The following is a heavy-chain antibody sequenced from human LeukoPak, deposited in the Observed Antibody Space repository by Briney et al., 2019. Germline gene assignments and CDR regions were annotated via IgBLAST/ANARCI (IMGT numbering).Heavy chain of an antibody. J-gene: IGHJ2*01. Sequence: GGSLRLSCAASGFTFSSYAMSWVRQAPGKGLEWVSAISERGGSTYYADSVKGRFTISRDDSKNTLSLQMNSLRAEDTAVYYCAKAGQDYWYFDLWGRGTLVTVSS. CDR2: ISERGGST. V-gene: IGHV3-23*01. CDR3: AKAGQDYWYFDL. CDR1: GFTFSSYA.